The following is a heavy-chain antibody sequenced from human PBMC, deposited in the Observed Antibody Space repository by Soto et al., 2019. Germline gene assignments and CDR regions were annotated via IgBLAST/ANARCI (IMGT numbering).Heavy chain of an antibody. CDR2: IYHTGST. D-gene: IGHD6-13*01. CDR3: ARRHSSNWYGLDY. V-gene: IGHV4-38-2*01. J-gene: IGHJ4*02. Sequence: LSLTCAVSGYSISNGYYWGWIRQPPGKGLEWIGSIYHTGSTYYNPSLKSRVTISVDTSKNQFSLKLSSVTAADTAVYYCARRHSSNWYGLDYWGQGTLVTVSS. CDR1: GYSISNGYY.